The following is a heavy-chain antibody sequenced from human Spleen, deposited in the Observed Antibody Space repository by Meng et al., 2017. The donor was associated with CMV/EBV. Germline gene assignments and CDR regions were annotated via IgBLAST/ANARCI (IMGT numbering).Heavy chain of an antibody. D-gene: IGHD1-26*01. CDR1: GGTFSSYA. CDR2: IVPMFGPA. J-gene: IGHJ4*02. CDR3: ARAGQYTGSYEY. Sequence: SCKVSGGTFSSYAIAWVRQAPGQGLECMGRIVPMFGPANYARKFQGRVTITTDESTSTAYMELNSLRSEDTAVYYCARAGQYTGSYEYWGQGTLVTVSS. V-gene: IGHV1-69*05.